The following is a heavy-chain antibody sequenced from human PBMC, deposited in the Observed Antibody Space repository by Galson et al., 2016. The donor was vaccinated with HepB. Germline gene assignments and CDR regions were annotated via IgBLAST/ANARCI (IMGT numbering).Heavy chain of an antibody. J-gene: IGHJ3*02. CDR2: INHRGSA. CDR1: GGSFSDYY. Sequence: SATLSLTCAVNGGSFSDYYWSWIRQPPGKGLEWIGEINHRGSADYNPSLMSRLTISVDRSKNQFSLKLSSVTAADTAVYYCARGGRDDAFDIWGQGTMATVSS. V-gene: IGHV4-34*01. CDR3: ARGGRDDAFDI.